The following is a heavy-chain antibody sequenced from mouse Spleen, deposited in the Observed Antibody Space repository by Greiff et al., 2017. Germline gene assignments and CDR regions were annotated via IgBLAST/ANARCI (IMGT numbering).Heavy chain of an antibody. J-gene: IGHJ2*01. CDR3: ARSWNWDGVDY. D-gene: IGHD4-1*01. CDR2: ISSGGGNT. CDR1: GFTFSSYT. V-gene: IGHV5-9*04. Sequence: EVKLMESGGGLVKPGGSLKLSCAASGFTFSSYTMSWVRQTPAKRLEWVATISSGGGNTYYPDSVKGRFTISRDNARNTLYLQMSSLRSEDTAMYYCARSWNWDGVDYWGQGTTLTVSS.